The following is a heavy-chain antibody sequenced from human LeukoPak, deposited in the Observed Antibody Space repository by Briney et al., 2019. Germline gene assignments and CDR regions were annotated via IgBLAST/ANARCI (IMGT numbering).Heavy chain of an antibody. Sequence: SETLSLTCSVSGGFVTSQEYYWAWIRQPPGRGLEWIGAAFYGGSTYYNPSLKSRATISVDTSQNQFSLKLSSVTAADTAVYYCARKTDDAFDIWGQGTMVTVSS. CDR2: AFYGGST. J-gene: IGHJ3*02. CDR1: GGFVTSQEYY. CDR3: ARKTDDAFDI. V-gene: IGHV4-39*01.